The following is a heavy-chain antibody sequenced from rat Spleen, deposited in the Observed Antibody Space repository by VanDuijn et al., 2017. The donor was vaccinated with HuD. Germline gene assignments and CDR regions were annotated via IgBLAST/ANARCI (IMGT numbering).Heavy chain of an antibody. CDR1: GFTFSNYG. CDR2: ISYDGSST. V-gene: IGHV5-29*01. D-gene: IGHD1-6*01. J-gene: IGHJ1*01. CDR3: ARHVYYGLSYWYFDF. Sequence: EVQLVESGGGLVQPGRSLKLSCAASGFTFSNYGMAWVRQAPTKGLEWVATISYDGSSTYYRDSVKGRFTISRDNAKSTLYLQMDSLRSEDTATYYCARHVYYGLSYWYFDFWGPGTMVTVSS.